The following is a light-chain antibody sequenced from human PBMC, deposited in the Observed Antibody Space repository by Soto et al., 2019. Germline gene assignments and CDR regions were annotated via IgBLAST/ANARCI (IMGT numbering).Light chain of an antibody. CDR1: QNLGTLY. J-gene: IGKJ4*01. CDR2: SAS. CDR3: QQYGSSPLT. V-gene: IGKV3-20*01. Sequence: EIVFTHSPAILSVSPCERATLSCSASQNLGTLYLAWFQQKSGQAPRLLIYSASRRATGIPDRFSGSGSGTDFTLTISRLEPEDFAVYYCQQYGSSPLTFGGGTKVDIK.